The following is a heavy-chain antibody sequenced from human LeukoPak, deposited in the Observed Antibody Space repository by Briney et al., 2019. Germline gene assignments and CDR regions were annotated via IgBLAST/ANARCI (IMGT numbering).Heavy chain of an antibody. CDR2: ISGSGGST. CDR3: AKDLPPGIAAAGAFDY. D-gene: IGHD6-13*01. V-gene: IGHV3-23*01. Sequence: GGSLRLSCAAPGFTFSSYAMSWVRQAPGKGLEWVSAISGSGGSTYYADSVKGRFTISRDNSKNTLYLQMNSLRAEDTAVYYCAKDLPPGIAAAGAFDYWGQGTLVTVSS. CDR1: GFTFSSYA. J-gene: IGHJ4*02.